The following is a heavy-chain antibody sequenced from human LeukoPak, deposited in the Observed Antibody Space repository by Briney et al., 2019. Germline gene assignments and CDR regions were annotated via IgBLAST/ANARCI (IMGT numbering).Heavy chain of an antibody. D-gene: IGHD2-8*01. Sequence: PGGSLRLSCAASGFTVSSNYMSWVRQAPGKGLEWVSVIYSGGSTYYADSVKGRFTISRDNSKNTLYLQMNSLRAEDTAVYYCARDPGLMDVRGAFDIWGQGIMVTVSS. J-gene: IGHJ3*02. CDR2: IYSGGST. CDR3: ARDPGLMDVRGAFDI. V-gene: IGHV3-53*01. CDR1: GFTVSSNY.